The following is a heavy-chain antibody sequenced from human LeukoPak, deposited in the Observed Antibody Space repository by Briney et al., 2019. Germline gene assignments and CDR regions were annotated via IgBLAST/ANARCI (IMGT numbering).Heavy chain of an antibody. CDR3: ARSLPATVAGANWFDP. D-gene: IGHD6-13*01. Sequence: SETLSLTCSVSGGSISGYNWDWIRQPPGKGLEWIGYMYYSGSTNYNPSLKSRVSMSVDTSRNQLSLKLTSVTAADTAVYYCARSLPATVAGANWFDPWGQGTLVTVSS. CDR2: MYYSGST. CDR1: GGSISGYN. V-gene: IGHV4-59*01. J-gene: IGHJ5*02.